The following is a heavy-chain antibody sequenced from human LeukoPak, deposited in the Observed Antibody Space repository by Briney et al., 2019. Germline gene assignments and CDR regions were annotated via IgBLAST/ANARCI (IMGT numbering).Heavy chain of an antibody. CDR2: ISAYNGNT. D-gene: IGHD2-8*01. V-gene: IGHV1-18*01. CDR3: ARALVYAIPHDAFDI. J-gene: IGHJ3*02. CDR1: GYTFTSYG. Sequence: ASVKVSCKASGYTFTSYGISWVRQAPGQGLEWMGWISAYNGNTNYAQKLQGRVTMTTDTSTSTAYMELRSLRSDDTAVYYCARALVYAIPHDAFDIWGQGTMVTVSS.